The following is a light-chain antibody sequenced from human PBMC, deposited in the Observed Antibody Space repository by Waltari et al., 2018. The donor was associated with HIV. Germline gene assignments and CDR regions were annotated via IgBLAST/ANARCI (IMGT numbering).Light chain of an antibody. V-gene: IGLV1-47*01. CDR2: KNN. Sequence: QSVLTQPPSASGTPAQRVTVSCSRSSSNIGSNFVYWYQQLPRTAPKLLIYKNNQRPSGVPDRFSGSKSGTSASLAISGLLSEDDADYYCAAWDDSLSRLVFGGGTNVTVL. CDR3: AAWDDSLSRLV. J-gene: IGLJ1*01. CDR1: SSNIGSNF.